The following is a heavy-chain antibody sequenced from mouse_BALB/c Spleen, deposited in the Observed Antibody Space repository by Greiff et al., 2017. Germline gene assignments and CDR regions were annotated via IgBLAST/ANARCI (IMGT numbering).Heavy chain of an antibody. V-gene: IGHV5-17*02. D-gene: IGHD2-1*01. CDR3: ARGGNYDAWFAY. CDR1: GFTFSSFG. CDR2: ISSGSSTI. Sequence: EVKLVESGGGLVQPGGSRKLSCAASGFTFSSFGMHWVRQAPEKGLEWVAYISSGSSTIYYADTVKGRFTISRDNPKNTLFLQMTSLRSEDTAMYYCARGGNYDAWFAYWGQGTLVTVSA. J-gene: IGHJ3*01.